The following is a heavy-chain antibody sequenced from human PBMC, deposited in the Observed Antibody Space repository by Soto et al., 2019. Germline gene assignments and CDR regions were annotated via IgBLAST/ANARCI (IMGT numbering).Heavy chain of an antibody. Sequence: PGGSLRLSCAASGITFSTYWMSWVRQAPGKGLEWVSSINGDGGAKYYVDSVKGRFTISRDNSKNTLYLQMNSLRAEDTAVYYCVNRVYWGQGTLVTVSS. CDR2: INGDGGAK. V-gene: IGHV3-7*03. CDR1: GITFSTYW. CDR3: VNRVY. J-gene: IGHJ4*02.